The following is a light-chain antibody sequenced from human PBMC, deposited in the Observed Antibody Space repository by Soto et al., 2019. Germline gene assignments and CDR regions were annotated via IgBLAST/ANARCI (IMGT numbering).Light chain of an antibody. CDR2: WAS. CDR3: QQYYSIPWT. V-gene: IGKV4-1*01. Sequence: DIVMSQSPDSLAVYLGERATINCKSSQSVLYSSNNKNYLTWYQQKPGQPPKLLIYWASTRESGVPDRFSGSGSGTDFTLTINSLQAEDVAVYYCQQYYSIPWTFGQGTKVDIK. J-gene: IGKJ1*01. CDR1: QSVLYSSNNKNY.